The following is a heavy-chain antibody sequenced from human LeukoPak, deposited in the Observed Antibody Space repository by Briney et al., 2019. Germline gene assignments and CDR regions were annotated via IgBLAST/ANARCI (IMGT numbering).Heavy chain of an antibody. CDR1: GGSISSYY. Sequence: PSETLSLTCTVSGGSISSYYWSWLRQPPGKGLEWIGYIYYSGSTNYNPSLKSRVTISVDTSKNQFSLKLSSVTAADTAVYYCAREGEVLLPGAFDIWGQGTMVTVSS. D-gene: IGHD1-26*01. V-gene: IGHV4-59*01. J-gene: IGHJ3*02. CDR2: IYYSGST. CDR3: AREGEVLLPGAFDI.